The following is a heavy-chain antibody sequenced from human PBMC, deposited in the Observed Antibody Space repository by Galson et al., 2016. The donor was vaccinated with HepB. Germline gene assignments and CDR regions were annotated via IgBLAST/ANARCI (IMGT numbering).Heavy chain of an antibody. J-gene: IGHJ4*02. V-gene: IGHV3-72*01. Sequence: SLRLSCAASGFTFSDHYMDWVRQAPGKGLEWVGRSRNKANSYTTEYAASVKGRFTISRDDSESSLYLQMNSLKTEDTAVYYCARVRAESYSDYWGQGTLVTVSS. CDR2: SRNKANSYTT. CDR1: GFTFSDHY. D-gene: IGHD4/OR15-4a*01. CDR3: ARVRAESYSDY.